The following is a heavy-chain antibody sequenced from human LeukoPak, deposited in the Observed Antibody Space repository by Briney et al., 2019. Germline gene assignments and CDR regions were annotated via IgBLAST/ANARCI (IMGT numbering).Heavy chain of an antibody. CDR2: IYYSGST. Sequence: SETLSLTCTVSGGSISSSSYYWGWIRQPPGKGLEWIGIIYYSGSTYYNPSLESRVTISVDTSKTQFSLQLNSVTAADTAVYYCARTIHYDRIATYFDYWGQGPLVTVSS. J-gene: IGHJ4*02. V-gene: IGHV4-39*07. CDR1: GGSISSSSYY. D-gene: IGHD3-22*01. CDR3: ARTIHYDRIATYFDY.